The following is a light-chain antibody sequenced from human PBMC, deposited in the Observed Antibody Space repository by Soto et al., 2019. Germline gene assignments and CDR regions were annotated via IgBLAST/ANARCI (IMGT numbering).Light chain of an antibody. CDR1: SGDGGGYNY. CDR3: SPYTNCSTGYG. J-gene: IGLJ1*01. CDR2: EVS. V-gene: IGLV2-14*01. Sequence: QSVLTRPVAVSLPPGQSTASSCTGTSGDGGGYNYVSWYQQHPGNAPKLMIYEVSNRPSGASNRFSGSKSGNTASLTITGLQCVDEADYYCSPYTNCSTGYGLRTWTKATVL.